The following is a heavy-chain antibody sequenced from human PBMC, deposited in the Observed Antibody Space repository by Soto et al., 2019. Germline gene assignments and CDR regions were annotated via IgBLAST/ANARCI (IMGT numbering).Heavy chain of an antibody. Sequence: ASVKVSCKASGYTFTSYGISWVRQAPGQGLEWMGWISAYNGNTNYAQKLQGRVTMTTDTSTSTAYMELRSPRSDDTAVYYCARGHPADYDFWSGYYTSSYYYYYMDVWGKGTTVTVSS. D-gene: IGHD3-3*01. CDR2: ISAYNGNT. CDR3: ARGHPADYDFWSGYYTSSYYYYYMDV. CDR1: GYTFTSYG. J-gene: IGHJ6*03. V-gene: IGHV1-18*01.